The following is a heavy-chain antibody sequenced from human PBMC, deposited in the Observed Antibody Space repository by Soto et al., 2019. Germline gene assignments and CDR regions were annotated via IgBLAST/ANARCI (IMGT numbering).Heavy chain of an antibody. D-gene: IGHD3-3*01. V-gene: IGHV3-9*01. Sequence: GGSLRLSCAASGFTFDDYAMHWVRQAPGKGLEWVSGISWNSGSIGYADSVKGRFTISRDNAKNSLYLQMNSLRAEDTALYYCAKDTLFDFWSGPDAFDIWGQGTMVTVS. CDR1: GFTFDDYA. J-gene: IGHJ3*02. CDR3: AKDTLFDFWSGPDAFDI. CDR2: ISWNSGSI.